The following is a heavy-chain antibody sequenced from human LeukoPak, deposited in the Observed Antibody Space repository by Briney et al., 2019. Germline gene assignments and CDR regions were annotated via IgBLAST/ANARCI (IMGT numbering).Heavy chain of an antibody. CDR2: IKQDGSEK. CDR3: ARVMSASVWRSYGSYYYYYYMDI. J-gene: IGHJ6*03. Sequence: GGSLRLSCAASGFTFSSYWMSWVRQAPGKGLEWVANIKQDGSEKYSVDSVKGRFPLSRANAKTSLYMQMNSLRAEDTAVYYCARVMSASVWRSYGSYYYYYYMDIWGKGTTVTVSS. CDR1: GFTFSSYW. V-gene: IGHV3-7*01. D-gene: IGHD3-16*01.